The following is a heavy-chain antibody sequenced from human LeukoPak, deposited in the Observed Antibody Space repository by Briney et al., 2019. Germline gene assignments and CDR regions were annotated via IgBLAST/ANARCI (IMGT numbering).Heavy chain of an antibody. CDR2: INHSGST. CDR3: ARLTYYYDSSGYYYPRGNYFDY. Sequence: SETLSLTCAVYGGSFSGYYWSWIRQPPGKGLEWIGEINHSGSTNYNPSLKSRVTISVDTSKNQFSLKLSSVTAADTAVYYCARLTYYYDSSGYYYPRGNYFDYWGQGTLVTVSS. V-gene: IGHV4-34*01. CDR1: GGSFSGYY. D-gene: IGHD3-22*01. J-gene: IGHJ4*02.